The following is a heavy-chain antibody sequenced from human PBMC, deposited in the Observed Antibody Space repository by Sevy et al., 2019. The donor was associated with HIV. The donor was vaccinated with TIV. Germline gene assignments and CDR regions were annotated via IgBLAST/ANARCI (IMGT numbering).Heavy chain of an antibody. D-gene: IGHD4-17*01. Sequence: SETQSLTCTVSGGSISSYYWSWIRQPPGKGLEWIGYIYYSRSTNYNPSLKSRVTISVDTSKNQFSLKLSSVTAADTAVYYCARGGDYGANYYWYFDLWGRGTLVTVSS. V-gene: IGHV4-59*01. J-gene: IGHJ2*01. CDR3: ARGGDYGANYYWYFDL. CDR1: GGSISSYY. CDR2: IYYSRST.